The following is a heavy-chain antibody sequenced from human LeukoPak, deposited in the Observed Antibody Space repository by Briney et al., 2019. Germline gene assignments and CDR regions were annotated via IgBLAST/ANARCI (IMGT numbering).Heavy chain of an antibody. CDR2: IYYSGST. Sequence: SETLSLTCTVSGGSISSNSYYWGWLRQPPGKGLEWIGSIYYSGSTYYNPSLKSRVTISVDTSKNQFSLKLSSVTAADTAVYYCARMVYDTSGYYPSFDYWGQGTLVTVSS. D-gene: IGHD3-22*01. V-gene: IGHV4-39*01. J-gene: IGHJ4*02. CDR1: GGSISSNSYY. CDR3: ARMVYDTSGYYPSFDY.